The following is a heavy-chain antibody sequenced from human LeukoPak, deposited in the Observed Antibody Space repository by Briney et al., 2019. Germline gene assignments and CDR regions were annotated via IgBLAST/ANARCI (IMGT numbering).Heavy chain of an antibody. CDR2: MWYDGSIK. V-gene: IGHV3-33*02. CDR3: ARGRDGYNYYYYYYMDV. J-gene: IGHJ6*03. CDR1: GFTFSNYG. D-gene: IGHD5-24*01. Sequence: PGGSLRLSCAASGFTFSNYGMHWVRQAPGKGLEWLAIMWYDGSIKYYADSAKGRFTISRDNSENTVFLQMDSLRAEDTAVYYCARGRDGYNYYYYYYMDVWGKGTTVTVSS.